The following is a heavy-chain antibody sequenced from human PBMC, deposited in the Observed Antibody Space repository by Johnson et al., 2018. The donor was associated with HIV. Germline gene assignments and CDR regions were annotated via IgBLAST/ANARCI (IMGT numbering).Heavy chain of an antibody. CDR3: AREKIRAFDI. J-gene: IGHJ3*02. CDR2: ISYDGSHK. CDR1: GFTFSSYA. Sequence: QVQLVESGGGVVQPGRSLRLSCAASGFTFSSYAMHWVRQAPGKGLEWVAVISYDGSHKYYADSVKGRFTISRDNSKNTLYLQMNSLRDEDTAVYYCAREKIRAFDIWGQGTMVTVSS. V-gene: IGHV3-30*04.